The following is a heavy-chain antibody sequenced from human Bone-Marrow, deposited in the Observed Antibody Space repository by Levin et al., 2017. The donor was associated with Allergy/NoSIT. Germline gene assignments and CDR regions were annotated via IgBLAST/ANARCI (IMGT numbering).Heavy chain of an antibody. D-gene: IGHD6-13*01. J-gene: IGHJ4*02. CDR3: AREDIAAAGYFDY. CDR2: INSDGTST. Sequence: GGSLRLSCAASGFTFSNHWMHWVRQAPGKGLVWVSRINSDGTSTPYADFVKGRFTISRDNAKNMLYLQMNTLRVEDMAVYYCAREDIAAAGYFDYWGQGTLVTVPS. V-gene: IGHV3-74*01. CDR1: GFTFSNHW.